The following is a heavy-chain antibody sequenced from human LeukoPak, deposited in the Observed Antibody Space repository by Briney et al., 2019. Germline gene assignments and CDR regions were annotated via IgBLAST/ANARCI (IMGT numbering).Heavy chain of an antibody. Sequence: PGGSLRLSCAASGFTFSSYTVNWVRQAPGKGPEWVSYISSSSSTIYYTDSVQGRFTISRDISKNTLYLQMNSLRAEDTAVYYCARDLTVYGGNPLYYFDYWGEGTLVTVSS. V-gene: IGHV3-48*01. J-gene: IGHJ4*02. CDR2: ISSSSSTI. D-gene: IGHD4-23*01. CDR3: ARDLTVYGGNPLYYFDY. CDR1: GFTFSSYT.